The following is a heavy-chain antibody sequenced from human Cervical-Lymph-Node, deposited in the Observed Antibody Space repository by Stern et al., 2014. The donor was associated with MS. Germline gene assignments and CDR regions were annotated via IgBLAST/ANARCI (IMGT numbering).Heavy chain of an antibody. D-gene: IGHD3/OR15-3a*01. V-gene: IGHV1-46*01. J-gene: IGHJ4*02. CDR1: GYTFTSHY. Sequence: QVQLVQSGAEVKKPGASVKVSCKASGYTFTSHYMHLVRQAPGQGLEWVGIIYPSGDSASYAQKFQGRLTMTRDTSTSTVYMELSSLRSEDTAVYYCASGTGSKRPTGNYWGQGTLVTVSS. CDR2: IYPSGDSA. CDR3: ASGTGSKRPTGNY.